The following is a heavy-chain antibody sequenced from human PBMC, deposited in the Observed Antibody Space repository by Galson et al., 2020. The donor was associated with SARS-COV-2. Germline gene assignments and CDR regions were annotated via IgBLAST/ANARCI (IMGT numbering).Heavy chain of an antibody. CDR3: ASQGTSGLHWLDP. Sequence: GESLKISCRASGYIFTNYWIAWVRQMPGKGLEWMGIIYPGDSDTRYNVSFQGQVTISADKSINTAYLQWSSLRASDTAMYYCASQGTSGLHWLDPWGQVTLVTVSS. CDR1: GYIFTNYW. D-gene: IGHD2-8*01. V-gene: IGHV5-51*01. J-gene: IGHJ5*02. CDR2: IYPGDSDT.